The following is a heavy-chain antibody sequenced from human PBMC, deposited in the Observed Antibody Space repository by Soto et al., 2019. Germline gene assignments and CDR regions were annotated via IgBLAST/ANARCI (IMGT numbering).Heavy chain of an antibody. CDR1: GFTFSSYG. CDR2: ISYDGSNK. D-gene: IGHD6-19*01. J-gene: IGHJ4*02. Sequence: QVQLVESGGGVVQPGRSLRLSCAASGFTFSSYGMHWVRQAPGKGLEWVAVISYDGSNKYYADSVKGRFTISRDNSKNTLYLQMNSLRAEDPAVYYCAKDMEYSSDSFDYWGQGTLVTVSS. CDR3: AKDMEYSSDSFDY. V-gene: IGHV3-30*18.